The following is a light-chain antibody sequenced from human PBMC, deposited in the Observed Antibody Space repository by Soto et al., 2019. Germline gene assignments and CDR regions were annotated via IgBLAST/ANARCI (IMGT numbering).Light chain of an antibody. CDR2: DVT. V-gene: IGLV2-23*02. J-gene: IGLJ3*02. CDR1: SNDVGMYDL. CDR3: CSYSGGSTWV. Sequence: QSALTQPASVSGSPGQSITISCTGTSNDVGMYDLVSWYQQLPGEVPKLIIYDVTGRPSGVSNRFSGSRSGSTASLTISGLQAEDEADYYCCSYSGGSTWVFGGGTKVTVL.